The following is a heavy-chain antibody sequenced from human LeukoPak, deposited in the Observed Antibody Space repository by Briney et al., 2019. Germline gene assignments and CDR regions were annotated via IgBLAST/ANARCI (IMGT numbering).Heavy chain of an antibody. Sequence: PGGSLRLSCAASGFTFSSYAMHWVRQAPGKGLEWVAVISYDGSNKYYADSVKGRFTISRDNSKNTLYLQMNSLRAEDTAVYYCARERDSSGYYPQDLDYWGQGTLVTVSS. CDR1: GFTFSSYA. D-gene: IGHD3-22*01. J-gene: IGHJ4*02. CDR2: ISYDGSNK. V-gene: IGHV3-30-3*01. CDR3: ARERDSSGYYPQDLDY.